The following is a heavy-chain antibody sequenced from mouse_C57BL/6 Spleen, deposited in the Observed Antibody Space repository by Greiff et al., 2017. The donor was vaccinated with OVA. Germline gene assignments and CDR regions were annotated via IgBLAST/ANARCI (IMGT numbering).Heavy chain of an antibody. CDR3: VKAKPLYYDYDPSMDY. CDR2: IRNKANGYTT. V-gene: IGHV7-4*01. J-gene: IGHJ4*01. D-gene: IGHD2-4*01. Sequence: EVKLVESGGGLVQPGASLRLSCAASGFTFTDYYMSWVRQPPGKAPEWLALIRNKANGYTTEYTASVKGRFTISRDNSQNILYLQMNTLRAEDSATYYCVKAKPLYYDYDPSMDYWGQGTSVTVSS. CDR1: GFTFTDYY.